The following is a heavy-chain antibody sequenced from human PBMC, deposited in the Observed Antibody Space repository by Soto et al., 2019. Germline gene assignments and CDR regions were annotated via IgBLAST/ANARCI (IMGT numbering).Heavy chain of an antibody. CDR3: ARAPTRVRGVIPLSTYYYYLDV. D-gene: IGHD3-10*01. Sequence: ASVKVSCKASGYTFTSYDINWVRQATGQGLEWMGWMNPNSGNTGYAQKFQGRVTMTRNTSISTAYMELSSLRSEDTAVYYCARAPTRVRGVIPLSTYYYYLDVWGKGPTVTVSS. CDR1: GYTFTSYD. V-gene: IGHV1-8*01. CDR2: MNPNSGNT. J-gene: IGHJ6*03.